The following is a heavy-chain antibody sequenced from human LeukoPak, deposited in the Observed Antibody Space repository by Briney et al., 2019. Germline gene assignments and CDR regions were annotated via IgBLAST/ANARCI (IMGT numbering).Heavy chain of an antibody. J-gene: IGHJ5*02. CDR2: INPNSGGT. CDR3: ARGPLPYCSSTSCYNYGFDP. CDR1: GYTFTGYY. V-gene: IGHV1-2*02. D-gene: IGHD2-2*02. Sequence: GASVKVSCKASGYTFTGYYMHWVRQAPGQGLEWMGWINPNSGGTNYAQKFQGRVTMTRDTSISTAYMELSRLRSDDTAVYYCARGPLPYCSSTSCYNYGFDPWGQGTLVTVSS.